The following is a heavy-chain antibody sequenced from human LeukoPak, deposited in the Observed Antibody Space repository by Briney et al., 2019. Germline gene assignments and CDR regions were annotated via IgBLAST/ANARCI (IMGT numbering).Heavy chain of an antibody. V-gene: IGHV1-2*06. CDR2: INFDSGGT. CDR3: ARLSIPDYYFDL. CDR1: EYSFTGYN. D-gene: IGHD4/OR15-4a*01. J-gene: IGHJ4*02. Sequence: ASVKDSCKASEYSFTGYNIYWMRQAPGQGLEWMGRINFDSGGTNSAQKFQGRVTMTRDTSVSTAYMELTRLISDDTAVYYCARLSIPDYYFDLWGQGAPVTVSS.